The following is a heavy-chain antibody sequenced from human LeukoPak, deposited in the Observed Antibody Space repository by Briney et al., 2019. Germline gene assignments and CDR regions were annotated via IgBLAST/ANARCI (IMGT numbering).Heavy chain of an antibody. Sequence: SVEVSCKASGGTFSSYAISWVRQAPGQGLEWMGRIIPIFGIANYAQKFQGRVTITADKSTSTAYMELSSLRSEDTAVYYCARVLSGSGLLQGWFDPWGQGTLVTVSS. CDR1: GGTFSSYA. V-gene: IGHV1-69*04. D-gene: IGHD1-26*01. CDR2: IIPIFGIA. CDR3: ARVLSGSGLLQGWFDP. J-gene: IGHJ5*02.